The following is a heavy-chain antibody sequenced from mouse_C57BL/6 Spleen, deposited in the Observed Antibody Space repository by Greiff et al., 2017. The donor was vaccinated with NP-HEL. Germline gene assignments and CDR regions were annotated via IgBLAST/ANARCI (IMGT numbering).Heavy chain of an antibody. Sequence: VQLQQSGPELVKPGASVKISCKASGYAFSSSWMNWVKQRPGKGLEWIGRIYPGVGDTNYNGKFKGKATLTADKSSSTAYMQLSSLTSEDSAVYFCARWGYYFDYWGQGTTLTVSS. CDR2: IYPGVGDT. J-gene: IGHJ2*01. CDR1: GYAFSSSW. V-gene: IGHV1-82*01. CDR3: ARWGYYFDY.